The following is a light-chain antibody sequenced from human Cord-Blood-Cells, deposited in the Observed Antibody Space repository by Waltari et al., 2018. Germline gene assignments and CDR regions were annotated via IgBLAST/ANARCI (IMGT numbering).Light chain of an antibody. V-gene: IGKV3-11*01. J-gene: IGKJ1*01. CDR3: QQRSNWQT. CDR1: QSVSSY. CDR2: YSS. Sequence: EIVLTQSPATLSLSPGERATLSCRASQSVSSYLAWYQQKPCQAPRLLIYYSSNKATCIPARFSGSGSGTDFTLTISSLEPEDFAVYYCQQRSNWQTFGQGTKVEIK.